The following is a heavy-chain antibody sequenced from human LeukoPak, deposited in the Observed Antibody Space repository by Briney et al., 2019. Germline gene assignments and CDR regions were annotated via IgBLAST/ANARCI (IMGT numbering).Heavy chain of an antibody. J-gene: IGHJ4*02. CDR1: GGSISSGDYY. CDR2: IYYSGST. D-gene: IGHD5-18*01. CDR3: AREAGYSYGPDY. V-gene: IGHV4-30-4*01. Sequence: SETLSLTCTVSGGSISSGDYYWSWIRQPPGKGLEWIGYIYYSGSTYYNPSLKSRVTISVDRSKNQFSLKLSSVTAADTAVYYCAREAGYSYGPDYWGQGTLVTVSS.